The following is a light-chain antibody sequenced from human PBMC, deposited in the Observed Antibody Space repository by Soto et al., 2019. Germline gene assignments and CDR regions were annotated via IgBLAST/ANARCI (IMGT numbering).Light chain of an antibody. CDR3: SSYTSSSTYV. Sequence: QSALTQPASVSGSPEQSITISCTGTSSDVGAYNLVSWYQQHPGKAPRLIIYEDSKRPSGISPRFSGSKSDNTASLTISGLRAEDEAHYHCSSYTSSSTYVFGTGTKLTVL. V-gene: IGLV2-14*02. CDR2: EDS. J-gene: IGLJ1*01. CDR1: SSDVGAYNL.